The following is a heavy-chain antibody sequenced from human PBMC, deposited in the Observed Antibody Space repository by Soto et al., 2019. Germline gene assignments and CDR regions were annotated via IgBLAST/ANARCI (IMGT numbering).Heavy chain of an antibody. D-gene: IGHD2-21*02. CDR2: ISYDGSNK. V-gene: IGHV3-30-3*01. Sequence: SLTLSCADYGITFSSSAFNYHSQGPGQGLEWVVVISYDGSNKYYADSVKGRFTISRDNSKNTLYLQMNSLRAEDTAVYYCARKPYCGGDCYPFDYWGQGTLVIVSS. CDR1: GITFSSSA. CDR3: ARKPYCGGDCYPFDY. J-gene: IGHJ4*02.